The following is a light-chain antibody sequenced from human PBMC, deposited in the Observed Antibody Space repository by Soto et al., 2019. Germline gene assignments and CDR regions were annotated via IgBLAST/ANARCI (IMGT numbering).Light chain of an antibody. V-gene: IGKV3-15*01. Sequence: EIVMTQSPATLSVSPGDTATLSCRDSQSVSNNVAWYQQKPGQAPRLILLGASTRATGIPATFSGSGSGTEFTLSISGLQSEDFAVYYCKQHKERPPFTXGQGTRLEIK. CDR2: GAS. CDR3: KQHKERPPFT. J-gene: IGKJ5*01. CDR1: QSVSNN.